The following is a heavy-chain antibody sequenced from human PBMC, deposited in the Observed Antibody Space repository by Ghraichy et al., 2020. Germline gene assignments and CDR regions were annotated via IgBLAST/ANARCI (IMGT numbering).Heavy chain of an antibody. CDR3: AIIGATTSENF. J-gene: IGHJ4*02. Sequence: ASVNVSCKASGYTFTRYGISWVRQAPGQGLEWMGWISANNANTHYAQNLQGRVTMTTDTSTSTAYMELRSLRSDDTAMYYGAIIGATTSENFWGQGTLVTVSS. D-gene: IGHD5-12*01. CDR2: ISANNANT. V-gene: IGHV1-18*01. CDR1: GYTFTRYG.